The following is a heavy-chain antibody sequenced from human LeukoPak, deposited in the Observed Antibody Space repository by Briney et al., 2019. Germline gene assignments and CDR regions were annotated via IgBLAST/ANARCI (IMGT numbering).Heavy chain of an antibody. J-gene: IGHJ4*02. V-gene: IGHV1-46*01. D-gene: IGHD2-21*01. CDR3: ARENGGEDY. Sequence: ASVNLSCTASGYTFTRYYMHWVRQAPGQGLEWMGMINPSGGDTTYAQKLQGRVTMTRDTSTSTVYMELSSLRSEDTAVYYCARENGGEDYWGQGTLVTVSS. CDR2: INPSGGDT. CDR1: GYTFTRYY.